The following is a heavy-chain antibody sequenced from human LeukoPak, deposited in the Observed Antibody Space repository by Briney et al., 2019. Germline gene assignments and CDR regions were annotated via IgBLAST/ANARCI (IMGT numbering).Heavy chain of an antibody. CDR1: GFTFSSYS. J-gene: IGHJ4*02. D-gene: IGHD6-13*01. CDR2: ISSSSSYI. Sequence: GGSLRLPCAASGFTFSSYSMNWVRQAPGKGLEWVSFISSSSSYIYYADSVKGRFTISRDNAKNSLYLQMNSLRAEDTAVYYCARESIAAAGGFDYWGQGTLVTVSS. CDR3: ARESIAAAGGFDY. V-gene: IGHV3-21*01.